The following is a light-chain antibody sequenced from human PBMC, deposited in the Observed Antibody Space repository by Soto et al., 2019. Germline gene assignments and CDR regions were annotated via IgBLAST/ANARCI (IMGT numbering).Light chain of an antibody. V-gene: IGKV3-20*01. Sequence: EIVLTQSPGTLSLSPGARAPLSCRASQSVSSSYLAWYQQKPGQAPRLLIYGASSRATGIPDRFSGSGSGTDFTLTISRLEPEDFAVYYCQQYGSFWTFGQGTKVDIK. J-gene: IGKJ1*01. CDR2: GAS. CDR1: QSVSSSY. CDR3: QQYGSFWT.